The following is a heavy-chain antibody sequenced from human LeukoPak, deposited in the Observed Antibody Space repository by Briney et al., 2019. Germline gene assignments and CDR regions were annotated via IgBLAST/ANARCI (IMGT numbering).Heavy chain of an antibody. J-gene: IGHJ6*03. D-gene: IGHD1-26*01. CDR1: GYTFTNYV. CDR3: ARDFGAPPYSATRGYYMDV. Sequence: ASVKVSCKASGYTFTNYVIAWVRQAPGQGLEWVGWIILYHGNTNYPEKLQGRVNVTTDKSTSTAYMELRSLRSDDTAVYYCARDFGAPPYSATRGYYMDVWGKGTTVTVSS. V-gene: IGHV1-18*01. CDR2: IILYHGNT.